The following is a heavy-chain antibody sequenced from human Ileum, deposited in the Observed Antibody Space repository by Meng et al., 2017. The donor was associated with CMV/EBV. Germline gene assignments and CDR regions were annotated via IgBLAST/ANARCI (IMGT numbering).Heavy chain of an antibody. CDR3: AKDSCHSSSCYNYYYYGMDV. CDR2: VWYDVSNK. V-gene: IGHV3-33*06. Sequence: GESLKISCAASGFTFSDYGMHWVRQAPGKGLEWVAVVWYDVSNKYYADSVEGRFTISRDNSKNTLYLQMNSLRAEDTAVYFCAKDSCHSSSCYNYYYYGMDVCGQGITVVASS. D-gene: IGHD6-13*01. CDR1: GFTFSDYG. J-gene: IGHJ6*02.